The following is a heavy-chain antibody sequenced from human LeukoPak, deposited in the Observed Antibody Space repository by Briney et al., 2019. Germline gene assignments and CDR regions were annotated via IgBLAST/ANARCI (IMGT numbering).Heavy chain of an antibody. CDR1: GFTFSSYG. D-gene: IGHD2-21*02. V-gene: IGHV3-21*01. CDR3: AREGNIVAVTARDGMDV. Sequence: GGSLRLSCVASGFTFSSYGMNGVRQAPGKGVEGVSSISSSSSYIYYADSVKGRFTIPRDNAKNSLYLQMNSLRAEDTAVYYCAREGNIVAVTARDGMDVWGQGTTVTVSS. CDR2: ISSSSSYI. J-gene: IGHJ6*02.